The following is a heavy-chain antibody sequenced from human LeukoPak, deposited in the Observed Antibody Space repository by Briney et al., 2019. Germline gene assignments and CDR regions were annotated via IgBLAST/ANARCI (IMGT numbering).Heavy chain of an antibody. CDR3: ARNIAVADKITLDY. CDR1: GFTFSRYW. D-gene: IGHD6-19*01. Sequence: PGGSLRLSCAASGFTFSRYWMSSVRQAPGKGLGRVANINQDGSEQYNVDSVKGRLTISRDNANNSLYLEMNSLRAEDTAVYYCARNIAVADKITLDYWGQRTLVTVAS. V-gene: IGHV3-7*01. CDR2: INQDGSEQ. J-gene: IGHJ4*02.